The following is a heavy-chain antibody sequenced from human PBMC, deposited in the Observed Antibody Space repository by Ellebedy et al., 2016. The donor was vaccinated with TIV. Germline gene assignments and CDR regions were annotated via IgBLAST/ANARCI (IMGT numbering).Heavy chain of an antibody. CDR1: GFTFSTYG. CDR2: IKQDGNEK. J-gene: IGHJ2*01. Sequence: PGGSLRLSCAASGFTFSTYGMHWVRQAPGKGLEWVANIKQDGNEKQYVGSVGDRFIISRDNAKNSLSLRINNPRAEDTAVYYCARVRFTSWSFDLWGRGTLVTVSS. CDR3: ARVRFTSWSFDL. D-gene: IGHD3-16*01. V-gene: IGHV3-7*03.